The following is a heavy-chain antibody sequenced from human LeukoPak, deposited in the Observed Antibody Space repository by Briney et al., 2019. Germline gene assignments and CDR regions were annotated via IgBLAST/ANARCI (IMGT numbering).Heavy chain of an antibody. CDR3: ARAPYCSSTSCSTRWYFDL. CDR2: IKQDGSEK. Sequence: GGSLRLSCAASGFTFSTYWMSWVRQAPGKGLEWVANIKQDGSEKYYVDSVKGRFTTSRDNAKNSLYLQMNSLRAEDTAVYYCARAPYCSSTSCSTRWYFDLWGRGTLVTVSS. CDR1: GFTFSTYW. J-gene: IGHJ2*01. D-gene: IGHD2-2*01. V-gene: IGHV3-7*01.